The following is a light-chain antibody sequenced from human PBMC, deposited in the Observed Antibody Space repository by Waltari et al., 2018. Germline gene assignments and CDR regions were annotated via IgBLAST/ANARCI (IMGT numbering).Light chain of an antibody. CDR3: QVWDSNSDHVV. CDR1: NIGSKS. J-gene: IGLJ3*02. CDR2: YDT. V-gene: IGLV3-21*04. Sequence: SYVLTQPPSVSVAPGKTARITCGGRNIGSKSVHWYHQKPGQAPVLVIYYDTDRPSVIPERFSASNSGNTATLTSSRVEAGDEADDYCQVWDSNSDHVVFGGGTKLTVL.